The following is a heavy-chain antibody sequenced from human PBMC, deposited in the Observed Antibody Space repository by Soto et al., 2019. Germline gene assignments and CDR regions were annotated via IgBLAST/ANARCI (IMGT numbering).Heavy chain of an antibody. J-gene: IGHJ5*01. CDR1: GYTFTTIR. CDR2: IRPHNGDT. CDR3: ARDRSGWYDF. Sequence: QVQLVQSAAEVGKPGASVKVSCKASGYTFTTIRLSWVRQAPGQGLEWMGWIRPHNGDTQYAQKFQGRVPMTADTSTTTAYMEVRSLRPDGPAGFYCARDRSGWYDFWGQGTLVTVSS. V-gene: IGHV1-18*01. D-gene: IGHD6-19*01.